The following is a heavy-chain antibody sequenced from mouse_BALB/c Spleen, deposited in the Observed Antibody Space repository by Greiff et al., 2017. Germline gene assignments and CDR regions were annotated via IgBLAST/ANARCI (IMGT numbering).Heavy chain of an antibody. CDR2: ISDGGSYT. D-gene: IGHD1-1*02. CDR3: AREGGNYDAMDY. V-gene: IGHV5-4*02. Sequence: QLVESGGGLVKPGGSLKLSCAASGFTFSDYYMYWVRQTPEKRLEWVATISDGGSYTYYPDSVKGRFTISRDNAKNNLYLQMSSLKSEDTAMYYCAREGGNYDAMDYWGQGTSVTVSS. J-gene: IGHJ4*01. CDR1: GFTFSDYY.